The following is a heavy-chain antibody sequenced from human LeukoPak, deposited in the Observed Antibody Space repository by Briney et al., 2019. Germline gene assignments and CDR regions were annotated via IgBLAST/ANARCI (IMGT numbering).Heavy chain of an antibody. V-gene: IGHV4-34*01. J-gene: IGHJ4*02. CDR3: ARARASGRSGFDY. CDR1: GGSFSGYY. CDR2: INHSGST. D-gene: IGHD2-15*01. Sequence: SETLPLTCAVYGGSFSGYYWSWIRQPPGKGLEWIGEINHSGSTNYNPSLKSRVTISVDTSKNQFSLKLSSVTAADTAVYYCARARASGRSGFDYWGQGTLVTVSS.